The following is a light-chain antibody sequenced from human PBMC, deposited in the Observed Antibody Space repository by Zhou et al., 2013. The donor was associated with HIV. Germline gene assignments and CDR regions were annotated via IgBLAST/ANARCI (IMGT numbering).Light chain of an antibody. CDR1: QDINNY. Sequence: DIQMTQSPSSLSASVGDRVTITCRASQDINNYLAWYQQKPGKVPKLLIYAASTLQSGVPSRFSGSGSGTDFTLTISSLQPEDVATYYCQKYDTAPWTFGQGTEGGNPT. CDR2: AAS. V-gene: IGKV1-27*01. J-gene: IGKJ1*01. CDR3: QKYDTAPWT.